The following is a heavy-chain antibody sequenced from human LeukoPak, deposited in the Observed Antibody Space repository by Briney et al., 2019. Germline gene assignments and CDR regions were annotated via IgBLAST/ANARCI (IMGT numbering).Heavy chain of an antibody. Sequence: PGGSLRLSCAASGFTFNSYWMSWVRQAPGQRLEWVANIKQDGSEKYYVDSVKGRFTISRDNAKNSLYLQMNSLRAEDTALYYCAKARGYSYGPTGDAFDIWGQGTMVTVSS. CDR1: GFTFNSYW. J-gene: IGHJ3*02. V-gene: IGHV3-7*03. D-gene: IGHD5-18*01. CDR2: IKQDGSEK. CDR3: AKARGYSYGPTGDAFDI.